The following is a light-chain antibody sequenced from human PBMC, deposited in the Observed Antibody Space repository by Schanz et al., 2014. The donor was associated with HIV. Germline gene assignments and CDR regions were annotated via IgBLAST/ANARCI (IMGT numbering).Light chain of an antibody. V-gene: IGLV2-14*01. J-gene: IGLJ1*01. Sequence: QSALTQPATVSGSPGQSITVSCTGTSSDVGGYKYVSWYQQHPGKAPKLLIYEVSKRPLGVPDRFSGSKSGNTASLTISGLQPEDEADYYCNSYSHSNTYVFGSGTKLTVL. CDR1: SSDVGGYKY. CDR2: EVS. CDR3: NSYSHSNTYV.